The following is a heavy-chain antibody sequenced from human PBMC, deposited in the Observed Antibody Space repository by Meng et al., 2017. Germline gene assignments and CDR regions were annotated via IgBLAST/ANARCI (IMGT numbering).Heavy chain of an antibody. D-gene: IGHD4-11*01. CDR3: ARGGDYSSWDY. CDR1: GYRLTSYA. V-gene: IGHV1-8*01. Sequence: QVWCGLAGAEVKKPGGSVNVSCKPSGYRLTSYAINWIRQAPGQGLEWMGWVNPINGKTGYAQKFQGRLTMTRETSIRTAYMELSSLKSEDTAICYCARGGDYSSWDYWGQGTLVTVSS. CDR2: VNPINGKT. J-gene: IGHJ4*02.